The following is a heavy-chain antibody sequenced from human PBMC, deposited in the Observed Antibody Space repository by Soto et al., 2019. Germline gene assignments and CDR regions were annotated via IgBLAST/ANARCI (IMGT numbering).Heavy chain of an antibody. CDR3: ARESSGQSYWTYYYYGMDV. CDR2: ISGSGGST. D-gene: IGHD6-19*01. CDR1: GFTFSSYA. V-gene: IGHV3-23*01. Sequence: PGGSLRLSCAASGFTFSSYAMSWVRQAPGKGLEWVSAISGSGGSTYYADSVKGRFTISRDNSKNTLYLQMNSLRAEDTAVYYCARESSGQSYWTYYYYGMDVWGQGTTVTVSS. J-gene: IGHJ6*02.